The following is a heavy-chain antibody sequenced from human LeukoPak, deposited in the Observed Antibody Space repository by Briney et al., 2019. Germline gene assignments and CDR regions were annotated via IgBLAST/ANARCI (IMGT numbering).Heavy chain of an antibody. CDR3: SQVEVHGQSDY. J-gene: IGHJ4*02. Sequence: SETLSLTCTVSGGSISSYCWSWIRQPPGKGLDWVGYIYYTGRTKYNPSRNCRVTISVDTSKNQFSLELRSVTAAGTAVCYFSQVEVHGQSDYWGQGTLVTVSS. CDR1: GGSISSYC. CDR2: IYYTGRT. V-gene: IGHV4-59*01. D-gene: IGHD1-1*01.